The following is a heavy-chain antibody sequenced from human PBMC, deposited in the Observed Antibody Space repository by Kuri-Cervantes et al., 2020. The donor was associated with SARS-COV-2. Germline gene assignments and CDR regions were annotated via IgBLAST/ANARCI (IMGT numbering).Heavy chain of an antibody. V-gene: IGHV4-61*01. D-gene: IGHD2-2*01. CDR3: AGGFCSSTSCYNSVIDY. J-gene: IGHJ4*02. CDR1: GCTVSSGSYD. Sequence: SGTLSLTCTGSGCTVSSGSYDWSWTRQPQGKGREWIGYIYYSGSTNYNPSLKSRVTISVDTSKNQFSLKLSSVSAADTAVYYCAGGFCSSTSCYNSVIDYWGQGTLVTVSS. CDR2: IYYSGST.